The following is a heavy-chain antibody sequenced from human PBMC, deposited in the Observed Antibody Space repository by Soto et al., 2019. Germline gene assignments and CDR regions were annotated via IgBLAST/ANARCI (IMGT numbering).Heavy chain of an antibody. V-gene: IGHV4-39*01. CDR1: GGSISSSSYY. CDR3: ARGGGPTVDAFAI. Sequence: SETLSLTCTVSGGSISSSSYYWGWIRQPPGKGLEWIGSIYYSGSTYYNPSLKSRVTISVDTSKNQFSLKLSSVTAADTAVYYCARGGGPTVDAFAIWGQGTMVTVSS. J-gene: IGHJ3*02. D-gene: IGHD4-17*01. CDR2: IYYSGST.